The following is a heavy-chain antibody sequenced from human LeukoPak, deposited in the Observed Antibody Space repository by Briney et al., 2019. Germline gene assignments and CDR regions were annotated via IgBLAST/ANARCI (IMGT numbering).Heavy chain of an antibody. Sequence: GGSLRLYCAASGFTFSSYSMKWVRQAPGKGLEWVSSISSSSSYIYYADSVKGRFTISRDNAKNSLYLQMNSLRAEDTAVYYCAREWGDLGRDGYNWDAFDLWGQGTMVTVSS. V-gene: IGHV3-21*01. CDR3: AREWGDLGRDGYNWDAFDL. D-gene: IGHD5-12*01. J-gene: IGHJ3*01. CDR2: ISSSSSYI. CDR1: GFTFSSYS.